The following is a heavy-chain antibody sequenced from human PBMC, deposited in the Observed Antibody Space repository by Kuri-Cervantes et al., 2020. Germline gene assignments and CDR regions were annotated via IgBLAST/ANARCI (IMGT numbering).Heavy chain of an antibody. CDR2: ISYDGSNK. V-gene: IGHV3-30-3*01. CDR1: GFTFSSYA. D-gene: IGHD3-3*01. J-gene: IGHJ4*02. Sequence: GESLKISCAASGFTFSSYAMHWVRQAPGKGLEWVAVISYDGSNKYYADSVKGRFTISRDNSKNTLYLQMNSLRAEDTAVYYCARAVPGLEGGFDYWGQRTLVTVSS. CDR3: ARAVPGLEGGFDY.